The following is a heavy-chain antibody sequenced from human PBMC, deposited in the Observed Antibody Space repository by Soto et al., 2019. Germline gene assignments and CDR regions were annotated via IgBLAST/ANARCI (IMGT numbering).Heavy chain of an antibody. CDR2: IKPDGSEK. D-gene: IGHD5-12*01. CDR3: ALVSLRGGCDVVDY. V-gene: IGHV3-7*01. J-gene: IGHJ4*02. CDR1: GFRLETYW. Sequence: EVQLVESGGGLVQPGGSLRLSCAGSGFRLETYWMSWVRQAPGKGLEWVANIKPDGSEKNYVDSVMGRSATTWDNANNSLILQVNSLRAEDTAVYYIALVSLRGGCDVVDYWGQGTLVTVSS.